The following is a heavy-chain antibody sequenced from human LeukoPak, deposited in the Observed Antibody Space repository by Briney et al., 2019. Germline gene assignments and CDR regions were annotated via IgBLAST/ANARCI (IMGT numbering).Heavy chain of an antibody. CDR1: GITDSSNY. Sequence: GGSLSLSCAATGITDSSNYMNWAPQAPGKGLEWVSVIYSGGSTYYGNSVKGRFTISRDNSKNTLYLQMNSLRAEDTAVYYCAKGHDSSGKARYFDYWGQGTLVTVSS. CDR2: IYSGGST. D-gene: IGHD3-22*01. J-gene: IGHJ4*02. V-gene: IGHV3-53*01. CDR3: AKGHDSSGKARYFDY.